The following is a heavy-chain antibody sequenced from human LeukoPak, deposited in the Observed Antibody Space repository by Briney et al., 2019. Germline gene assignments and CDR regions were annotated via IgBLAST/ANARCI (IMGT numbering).Heavy chain of an antibody. CDR3: ARGMGGSSWGFDY. V-gene: IGHV4-59*01. CDR2: IYYSGST. D-gene: IGHD6-13*01. Sequence: PSETLSLTCTVSGGSISSYYWSWIRQPPGKGLEWIGYIYYSGSTNYNPSLKSRVTISVDTSKNQFSLKLSSVTAADTAVYYCARGMGGSSWGFDYWGQGTLVTVSS. CDR1: GGSISSYY. J-gene: IGHJ4*02.